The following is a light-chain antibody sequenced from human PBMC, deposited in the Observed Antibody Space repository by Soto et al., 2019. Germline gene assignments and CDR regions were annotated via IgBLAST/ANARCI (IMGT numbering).Light chain of an antibody. CDR2: EVS. CDR1: SSDVGGYNS. CDR3: SSYTSSSIDDV. V-gene: IGLV2-14*01. J-gene: IGLJ1*01. Sequence: QSALTQPASVSGSPGQSITISCTGTSSDVGGYNSVSWYQQHPGKAPKLMIYEVSNRPSGVSNRFSGSKSGNTASLTISGIQAEDEADYYCSSYTSSSIDDVFGTGTKLTVL.